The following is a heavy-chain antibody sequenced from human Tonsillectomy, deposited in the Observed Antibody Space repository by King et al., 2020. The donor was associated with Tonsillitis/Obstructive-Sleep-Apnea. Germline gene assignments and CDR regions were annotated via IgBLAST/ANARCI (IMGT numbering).Heavy chain of an antibody. Sequence: VQLVESGGGLVQPGGSLRLSCAASGFTFSTYAMIWVRQEPGKGLEFVSSISGSGGTTYYADSVKGRFTISRDNSKNTLYLQMNSLRDEDTAVYYCAKSLSQMESKPGDYWGQGTLVSVSS. CDR3: AKSLSQMESKPGDY. J-gene: IGHJ4*02. V-gene: IGHV3-23*04. CDR2: ISGSGGTT. CDR1: GFTFSTYA. D-gene: IGHD5-24*01.